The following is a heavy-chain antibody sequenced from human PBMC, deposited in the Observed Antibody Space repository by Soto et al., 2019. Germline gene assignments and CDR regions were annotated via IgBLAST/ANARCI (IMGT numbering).Heavy chain of an antibody. CDR1: GGSISKSTYY. D-gene: IGHD6-19*01. J-gene: IGHJ4*02. CDR3: ARHHESGWYGY. CDR2: IYYSGST. V-gene: IGHV4-39*01. Sequence: QLQLQESGPGLVKPSETLSLTCTVSGGSISKSTYYWCWIRQPPGKGLEWIGSIYYSGSTYYYPSFKSRATIAVDTYRNHFSLKLSSVTAADTAVYYCARHHESGWYGYWGQGTLVTVSS.